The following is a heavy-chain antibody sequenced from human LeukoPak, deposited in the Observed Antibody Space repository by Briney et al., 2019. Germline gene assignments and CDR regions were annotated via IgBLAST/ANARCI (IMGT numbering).Heavy chain of an antibody. Sequence: ASVKVSCKASGYTFTSYDINWVRQATGQGLEWMGRMNPNSGNTGYAQKFQGRVTITRNTSISTAYMELSSLRSEDTAVYYCARDYCSSTSCYKDYYYMDVWGKGTMVTVSS. CDR3: ARDYCSSTSCYKDYYYMDV. CDR2: MNPNSGNT. CDR1: GYTFTSYD. J-gene: IGHJ6*03. V-gene: IGHV1-8*03. D-gene: IGHD2-2*02.